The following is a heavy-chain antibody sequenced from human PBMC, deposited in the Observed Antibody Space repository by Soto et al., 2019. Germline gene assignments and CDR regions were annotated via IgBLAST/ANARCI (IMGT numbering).Heavy chain of an antibody. CDR1: GFTFSSYT. V-gene: IGHV3-30-3*01. J-gene: IGHJ4*02. Sequence: QVQLVESGGGVVQPGRSLRLSCAASGFTFSSYTMHWVRQAPGKGLEWVAVISYDGSYKYYADSVKGRFTISRDNSKNTLYLQMNSLRAEDTAVYYCARESGRYFDYWGQGTLVTVSS. CDR2: ISYDGSYK. CDR3: ARESGRYFDY. D-gene: IGHD7-27*01.